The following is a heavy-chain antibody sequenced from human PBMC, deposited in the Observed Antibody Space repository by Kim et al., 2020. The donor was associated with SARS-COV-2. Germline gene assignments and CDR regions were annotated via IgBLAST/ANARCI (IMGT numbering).Heavy chain of an antibody. D-gene: IGHD1-26*01. CDR2: ISDSSGTT. CDR3: ATAVGIVEFDRNY. J-gene: IGHJ4*02. Sequence: GGSLRLSCAASGFAFGSYAMSWVRQAPGKGLEWVSCISDSSGTTYYADSVKGRFSISRDNSKNTLYLQMNSLRAEDTAVYYCATAVGIVEFDRNYWGQG. CDR1: GFAFGSYA. V-gene: IGHV3-23*01.